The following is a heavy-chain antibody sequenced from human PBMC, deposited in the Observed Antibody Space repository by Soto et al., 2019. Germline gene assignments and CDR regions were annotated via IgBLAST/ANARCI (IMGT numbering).Heavy chain of an antibody. CDR2: ISWNSGSI. CDR3: AKCTTENYYYYYMDV. CDR1: GFTFDDYA. Sequence: GGSLRLSCAASGFTFDDYAMHWVRQAPGKGLEWVSGISWNSGSIGYADSVKGRFTISRDNAKNSLYLQMNSLRAEDTALYYCAKCTTENYYYYYMDVWGKGTTVTVSS. J-gene: IGHJ6*03. V-gene: IGHV3-9*01. D-gene: IGHD1-26*01.